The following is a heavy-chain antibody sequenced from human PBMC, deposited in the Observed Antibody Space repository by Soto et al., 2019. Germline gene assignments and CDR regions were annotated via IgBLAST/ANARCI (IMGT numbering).Heavy chain of an antibody. Sequence: QVQLQESGPGLVKPSQTLSLTCSVSSGSISRDNSYWTWVRQHPAKGLEWIGYIHHRGRTYYNTSLTSRVTISVDMSANQFSLKLSSVTAADTAVYYCAMKVGSTATAFDCWCQGTLVPVSS. CDR3: AMKVGSTATAFDC. J-gene: IGHJ4*02. CDR2: IHHRGRT. CDR1: SGSISRDNSY. D-gene: IGHD1-26*01. V-gene: IGHV4-31*03.